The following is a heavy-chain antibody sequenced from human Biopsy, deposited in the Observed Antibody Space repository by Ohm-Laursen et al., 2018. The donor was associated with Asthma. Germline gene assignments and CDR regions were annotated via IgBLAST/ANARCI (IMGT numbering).Heavy chain of an antibody. CDR1: GYTFNSAG. V-gene: IGHV1-18*01. J-gene: IGHJ6*02. D-gene: IGHD3-10*01. CDR2: ISVYNGNT. CDR3: AKAVDYSHYYGIDV. Sequence: SSVKVSCKTSGYTFNSAGITWVRQAPGQGLEWMGWISVYNGNTRVAQKLQDRVTMITDTSTSTAYMELRSLRSDDTAVYFCAKAVDYSHYYGIDVWGQGTTVTVS.